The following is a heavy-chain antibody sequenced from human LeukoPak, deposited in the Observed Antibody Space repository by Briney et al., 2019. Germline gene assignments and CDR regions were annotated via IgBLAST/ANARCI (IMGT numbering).Heavy chain of an antibody. J-gene: IGHJ6*02. V-gene: IGHV3-9*01. D-gene: IGHD2-15*01. CDR3: AKEILQRDYYYYGMDV. CDR2: ISWNSGSI. CDR1: GFTFDDYA. Sequence: PGGSLRLSCAASGFTFDDYAMHWVRHAPGKGLEWVSGISWNSGSIGYADSVKGRFTISRDNAKNSLYLQMNSLRAEDTALYYCAKEILQRDYYYYGMDVWGQGTTVTVSS.